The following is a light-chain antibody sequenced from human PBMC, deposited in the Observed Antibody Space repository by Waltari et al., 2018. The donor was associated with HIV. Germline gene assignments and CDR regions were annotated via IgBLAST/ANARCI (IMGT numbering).Light chain of an antibody. CDR2: LAS. Sequence: DIVMTQSPDSLAVSLGERATINCKSSQSVLYSSNNKNYLAWYQQKPGQPPKLLIYLASTRESGFPYRVSGSGSGTDFTLTIISLQAEDVAVYYCQQYYSTPPSFGQGTKLEIK. V-gene: IGKV4-1*01. J-gene: IGKJ2*03. CDR3: QQYYSTPPS. CDR1: QSVLYSSNNKNY.